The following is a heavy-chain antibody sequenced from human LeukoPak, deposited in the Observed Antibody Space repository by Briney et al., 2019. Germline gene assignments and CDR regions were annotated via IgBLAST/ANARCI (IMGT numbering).Heavy chain of an antibody. J-gene: IGHJ4*02. V-gene: IGHV4-59*01. CDR2: IYYSGST. CDR3: ARVAYDCSSTSCYPHYFDY. Sequence: SETLSLTCTVSGGSISSYYWSWIRQPPGKGLEWIGYIYYSGSTNYNPSLKSRVTISVDTSKNQFSLKLSSVTAADTAVYYCARVAYDCSSTSCYPHYFDYWGQGTLVTVSS. CDR1: GGSISSYY. D-gene: IGHD2-2*01.